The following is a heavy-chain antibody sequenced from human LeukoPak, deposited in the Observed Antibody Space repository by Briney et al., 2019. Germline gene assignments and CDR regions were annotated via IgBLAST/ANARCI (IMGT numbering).Heavy chain of an antibody. CDR3: AREGLPPGVLH. V-gene: IGHV3-7*01. Sequence: PGGSLRLSCEASGLTFSTYWMSWVRLAPGKGPECVANIKPDGSDKYYVDSMKGRFTISRDNAKDSLYLQMNNLRAEDTAVYYCAREGLPPGVLHSGQGTLVTVSS. D-gene: IGHD2-2*01. CDR2: IKPDGSDK. J-gene: IGHJ1*01. CDR1: GLTFSTYW.